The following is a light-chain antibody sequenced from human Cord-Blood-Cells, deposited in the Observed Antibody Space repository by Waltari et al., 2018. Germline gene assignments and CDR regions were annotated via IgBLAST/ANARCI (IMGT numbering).Light chain of an antibody. CDR3: QQYYSTPWT. CDR2: WAS. J-gene: IGKJ1*01. CDR1: PSVLYSSNNKNY. V-gene: IGKV4-1*01. Sequence: DIVMTQSPDSLAVSLGERATINCTSSPSVLYSSNNKNYLAWYQQKPGQPPKLLIYWASTRESGVPDRFSGSGSGTDFTLTISSLQAEDVAVYYCQQYYSTPWTFGQGTKVKIK.